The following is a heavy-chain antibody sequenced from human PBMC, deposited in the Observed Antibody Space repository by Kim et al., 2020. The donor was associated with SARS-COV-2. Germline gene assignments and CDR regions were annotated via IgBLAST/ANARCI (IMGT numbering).Heavy chain of an antibody. CDR3: ARERGLLRGDAFDI. J-gene: IGHJ3*02. CDR2: IYTNGNT. D-gene: IGHD3-16*01. Sequence: SETLSLTCTVSGDSISDFYWTWIRLSAGKGLEWIGRIYTNGNTNYNPSLQRRLTMSVDTSKNQFSLKLRSVTAADTAIYYCARERGLLRGDAFDIWGQGTVVTVSS. V-gene: IGHV4-4*07. CDR1: GDSISDFY.